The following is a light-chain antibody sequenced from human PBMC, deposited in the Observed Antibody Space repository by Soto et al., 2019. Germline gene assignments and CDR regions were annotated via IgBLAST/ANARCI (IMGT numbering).Light chain of an antibody. CDR1: QSVSSD. CDR2: GAS. CDR3: QQYNNWPRT. V-gene: IGKV3-15*01. J-gene: IGKJ1*01. Sequence: ELVMTQSPATLSVSPGERATLSCRASQSVSSDLAWSHQKPGQAPRLLIHGASTWATGIPARFSGSGSGTEFTLTINSLQSEDFAVYYCQQYNNWPRTFGQGTKVEI.